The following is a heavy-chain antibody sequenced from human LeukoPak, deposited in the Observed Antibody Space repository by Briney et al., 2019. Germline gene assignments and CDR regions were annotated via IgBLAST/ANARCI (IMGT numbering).Heavy chain of an antibody. J-gene: IGHJ4*02. Sequence: PGGSLRLSCAASGFTSSSYAMSWVRQAPGKGLEWVSAISGSGGSTYYADSVKGRFTISRDNSKNTLYLQMNSLRAEDTAVYYCAKALSGRIAVAANDYWGQGTLVTVSS. V-gene: IGHV3-23*01. CDR2: ISGSGGST. D-gene: IGHD6-19*01. CDR3: AKALSGRIAVAANDY. CDR1: GFTSSSYA.